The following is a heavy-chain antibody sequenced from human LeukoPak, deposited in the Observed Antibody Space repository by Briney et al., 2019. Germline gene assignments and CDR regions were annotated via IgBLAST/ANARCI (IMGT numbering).Heavy chain of an antibody. CDR2: INPNSGDT. CDR3: ARDGTTVVGATIPFDY. J-gene: IGHJ4*02. Sequence: ASVKVSCKACGYTFTAYYMHWVRQAPGLGLEWMGWINPNSGDTEYAQKFQGRVTMTRDTSISTAYMDLSSLRSDDTAFYYCARDGTTVVGATIPFDYWGQGTLVTVSS. D-gene: IGHD1-26*01. V-gene: IGHV1-2*02. CDR1: GYTFTAYY.